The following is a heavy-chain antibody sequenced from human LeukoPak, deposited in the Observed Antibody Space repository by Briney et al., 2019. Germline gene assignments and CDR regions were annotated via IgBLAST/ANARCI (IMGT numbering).Heavy chain of an antibody. CDR1: GGSISSYY. D-gene: IGHD2-15*01. J-gene: IGHJ6*04. CDR2: IYYSGST. Sequence: SETLSLTCTVSGGSISSYYWSWIRQPPGKGLEWIGYIYYSGSTNYNPSPKNRVTISVDTSKNQFSLKLSSVTAADTAVYYCARVALVAATMGYYYGMDVWGKGTTVTVSS. CDR3: ARVALVAATMGYYYGMDV. V-gene: IGHV4-59*13.